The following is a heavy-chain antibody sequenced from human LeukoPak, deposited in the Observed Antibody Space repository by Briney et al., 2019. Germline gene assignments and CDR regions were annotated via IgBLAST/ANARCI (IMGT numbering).Heavy chain of an antibody. CDR3: AREVSPGLIAAAGNEYYYYYGMDV. V-gene: IGHV3-21*01. D-gene: IGHD6-13*01. J-gene: IGHJ6*02. Sequence: GGSLRLSCAASGFTFSSYSMNWVRQAPGKGLEWVSSISSSSSYIYYADSVKGRFTISRDNAKNSLYLQMNSLRAEDTAVYYCAREVSPGLIAAAGNEYYYYYGMDVWGQGTTVTVSS. CDR1: GFTFSSYS. CDR2: ISSSSSYI.